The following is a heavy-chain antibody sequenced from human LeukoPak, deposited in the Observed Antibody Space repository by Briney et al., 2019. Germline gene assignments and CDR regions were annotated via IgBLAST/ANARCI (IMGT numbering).Heavy chain of an antibody. D-gene: IGHD5-18*01. Sequence: ASVKVSCKVSGYTLTELSIHWVRQALGKGLEWMGGFDPEDDETIYAQKYQGRVTLTEDTSTDTDHMELSSLRSEDTAVYYCATGRSGYGYVIDSWGQGTLVTVSS. CDR2: FDPEDDET. CDR3: ATGRSGYGYVIDS. CDR1: GYTLTELS. J-gene: IGHJ4*02. V-gene: IGHV1-24*01.